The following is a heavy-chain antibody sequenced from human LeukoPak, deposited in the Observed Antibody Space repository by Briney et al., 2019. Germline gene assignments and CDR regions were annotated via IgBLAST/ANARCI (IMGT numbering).Heavy chain of an antibody. D-gene: IGHD3-16*01. V-gene: IGHV3-33*01. CDR1: GFSFRTYG. CDR3: ATGGNYYYTH. J-gene: IGHJ1*01. Sequence: PGGSLRLSCAASGFSFRTYGMHWVRQAPGKGLEWVAVAYGDGSDKYYIDSVKGRFTISKDISKNTLYVQMNSLRAEDTAVYYCATGGNYYYTHWGQGTLVTASS. CDR2: AYGDGSDK.